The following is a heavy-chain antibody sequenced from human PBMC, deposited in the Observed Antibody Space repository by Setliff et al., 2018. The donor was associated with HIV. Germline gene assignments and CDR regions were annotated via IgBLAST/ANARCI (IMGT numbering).Heavy chain of an antibody. D-gene: IGHD1-26*01. CDR2: INPNSGVT. V-gene: IGHV1-2*06. CDR3: ALASIVSTARWNH. Sequence: ASVKVSCKTSGYTFSGNYINWVRQAPGQGLEWVGRINPNSGVTKYAQNFQGRVTMTRDTSISTAYMDLSSLTSDDTAVYYCALASIVSTARWNHWGRGTLVTVSS. J-gene: IGHJ5*02. CDR1: GYTFSGNY.